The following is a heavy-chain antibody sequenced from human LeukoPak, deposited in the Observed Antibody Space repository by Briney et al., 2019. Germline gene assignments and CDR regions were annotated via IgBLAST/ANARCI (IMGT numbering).Heavy chain of an antibody. Sequence: GASVKVSCKASGYTFTSYDINWVRQATGQGLEWMGWMNPNSGNTGYAQKFQGRVTMTRNTSISTAYMELSSLRSEDTAVYYCARGRGMYQLLSWGIEFDPWGQGTLVTVSS. CDR2: MNPNSGNT. V-gene: IGHV1-8*01. CDR3: ARGRGMYQLLSWGIEFDP. CDR1: GYTFTSYD. D-gene: IGHD2-2*01. J-gene: IGHJ5*02.